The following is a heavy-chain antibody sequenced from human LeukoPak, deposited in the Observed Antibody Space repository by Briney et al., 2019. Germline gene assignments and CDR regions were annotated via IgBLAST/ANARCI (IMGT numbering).Heavy chain of an antibody. CDR2: IGQDGSDK. V-gene: IGHV3-7*01. CDR3: VVYKYILSWSAFDF. D-gene: IGHD6-13*01. Sequence: GGSLRLSCAISGFTSTTAWMTWVRQASGKGLEWVADIGQDGSDKYYVDSVKGRFIISRDNAKKSVSLHMNNLRVEDTAVYYCVVYKYILSWSAFDFWGRGTMVTVSS. CDR1: GFTSTTAW. J-gene: IGHJ3*01.